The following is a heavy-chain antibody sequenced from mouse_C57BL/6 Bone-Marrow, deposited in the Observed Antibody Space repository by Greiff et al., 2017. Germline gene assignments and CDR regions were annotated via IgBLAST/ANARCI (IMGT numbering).Heavy chain of an antibody. V-gene: IGHV1-64*01. CDR2: IHPNSGST. D-gene: IGHD2-4*01. CDR1: GYTFTSYW. J-gene: IGHJ3*01. Sequence: VQLQQPGAELVKPGASVKLSCKASGYTFTSYWMHWVKQRPGQGLEWIGMIHPNSGSTNYNEKFKSKATLTVDKSSSTAYMQLSSLTSEDSAVYYCGRDGRLRRAWFAYWGQGTLVTVSA. CDR3: GRDGRLRRAWFAY.